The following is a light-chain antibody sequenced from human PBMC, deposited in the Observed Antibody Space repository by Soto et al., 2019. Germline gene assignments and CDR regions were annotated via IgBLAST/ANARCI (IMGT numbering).Light chain of an antibody. CDR2: KAS. Sequence: DIQMTQSPSTLSASVGDRVSITCRASQSISSWLAWYQQKPGKAPKLLIYKASYLEGGVPSRFSATGSGTEFTLTINSLQPDDFATYYCQQYNSYSRSFGQGTKVEIK. CDR3: QQYNSYSRS. CDR1: QSISSW. V-gene: IGKV1-5*03. J-gene: IGKJ1*01.